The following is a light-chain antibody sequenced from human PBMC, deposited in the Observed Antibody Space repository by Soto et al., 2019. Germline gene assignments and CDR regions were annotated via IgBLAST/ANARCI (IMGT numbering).Light chain of an antibody. V-gene: IGKV1-5*03. J-gene: IGKJ1*01. CDR1: QSISAS. Sequence: DIQMTQSTSTLSASVGDRVTTTCRASQSISASLAWYQQKPGKAPKPLIYKASSLETGVPSRFSGSGSGTEFTLAIISLQPDDLATYVCQHMATCGQGPNMEIK. CDR3: QHMAT. CDR2: KAS.